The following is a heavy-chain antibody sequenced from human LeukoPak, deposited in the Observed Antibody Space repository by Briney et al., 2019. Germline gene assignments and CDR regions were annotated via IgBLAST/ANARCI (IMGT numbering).Heavy chain of an antibody. J-gene: IGHJ4*02. D-gene: IGHD6-19*01. Sequence: SETLSLTCAVYGGSFSGYYWSWIRQPPGKGLEWIGEINHSGSTNYNPSLKSRVTISVDTSKNQFSLKLSSVTAADTAVYYCARRRYSSGWYSQAYYFDYWGQGTLVTVSS. V-gene: IGHV4-34*01. CDR2: INHSGST. CDR3: ARRRYSSGWYSQAYYFDY. CDR1: GGSFSGYY.